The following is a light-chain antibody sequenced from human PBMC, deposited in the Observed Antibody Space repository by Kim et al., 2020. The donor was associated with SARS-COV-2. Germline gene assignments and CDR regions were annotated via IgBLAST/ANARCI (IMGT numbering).Light chain of an antibody. Sequence: APGQRAPLACRASQGVSSYLAWYQRKPGQAPRLLIYDASNRATGIPARFSGSGSGTDCTLTISSREPEDFAVYYCQQRSNWPPITFGQGTRLEIK. V-gene: IGKV3-11*01. CDR1: QGVSSY. CDR3: QQRSNWPPIT. CDR2: DAS. J-gene: IGKJ5*01.